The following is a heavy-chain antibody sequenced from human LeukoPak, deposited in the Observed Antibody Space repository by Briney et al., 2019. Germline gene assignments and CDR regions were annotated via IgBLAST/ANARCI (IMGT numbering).Heavy chain of an antibody. D-gene: IGHD6-19*01. J-gene: IGHJ4*02. CDR1: GFTFSSYA. Sequence: GGTLRLSCAASGFTFSSYAMTWVRQAPGKGLEWVSYISGSGRTIYYANSVKGRFTISRDNAKNSLYLQMNSLRADDTAVYYCARLDASGLDYWGQGTLVTVSS. V-gene: IGHV3-48*03. CDR3: ARLDASGLDY. CDR2: ISGSGRTI.